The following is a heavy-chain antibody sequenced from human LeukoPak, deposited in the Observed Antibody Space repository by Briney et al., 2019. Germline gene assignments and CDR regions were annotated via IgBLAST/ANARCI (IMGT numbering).Heavy chain of an antibody. V-gene: IGHV7-4-1*02. CDR1: GYTFTSYA. D-gene: IGHD3-22*01. J-gene: IGHJ2*01. Sequence: GASVKVSCKASGYTFTSYAMNWVRQAPGQGLEWMGWINTNTGNPTYAQGFTGRFVFSLDTSVSTAYLQISSLKAEDTAVYYCARRHYDSSGYPLWGFDLWGRGTLVTVSS. CDR3: ARRHYDSSGYPLWGFDL. CDR2: INTNTGNP.